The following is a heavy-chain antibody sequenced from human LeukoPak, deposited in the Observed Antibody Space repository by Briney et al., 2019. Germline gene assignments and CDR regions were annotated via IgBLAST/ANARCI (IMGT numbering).Heavy chain of an antibody. CDR3: ASQNDFRLDY. CDR1: GYTFSSYW. CDR2: IYPGDSDT. Sequence: GESLKISCKGSGYTFSSYWIGWVRQMPGKGLEWMGIIYPGDSDTRYSPSLQGQVTISVHTSIGTAYLQWSSLKASDTAIYYCASQNDFRLDYWGQGTLVTVSS. V-gene: IGHV5-51*01. D-gene: IGHD3-3*01. J-gene: IGHJ4*02.